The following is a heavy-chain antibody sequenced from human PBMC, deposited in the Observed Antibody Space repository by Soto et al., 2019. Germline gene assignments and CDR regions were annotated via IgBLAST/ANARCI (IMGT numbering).Heavy chain of an antibody. CDR2: IYPDDSDT. CDR3: ARQGKYNYGSNGY. V-gene: IGHV5-51*01. D-gene: IGHD5-18*01. J-gene: IGHJ4*02. Sequence: GESLKISCKGSGYSFTSYWIGWVRQMPGKGLEWMGIIYPDDSDTRYSPSFQGQVIMSADKSITTAYLQWSSLKASDTAMYYCARQGKYNYGSNGYWGQGTLVTVSS. CDR1: GYSFTSYW.